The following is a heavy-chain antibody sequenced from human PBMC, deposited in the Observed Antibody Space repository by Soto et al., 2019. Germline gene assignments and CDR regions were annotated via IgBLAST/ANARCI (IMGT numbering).Heavy chain of an antibody. CDR1: GYTFTSYG. CDR2: ISAYNGNT. V-gene: IGHV1-18*01. CDR3: ARARWELLPLRGFDP. D-gene: IGHD1-26*01. Sequence: GASVKVSCKASGYTFTSYGISWVRQAPGQGLEWMGWISAYNGNTNYAQKLQGRVTMTTGTSTSTAYMELRSLRSDDTAVYYCARARWELLPLRGFDPWGQGTLVTVSS. J-gene: IGHJ5*02.